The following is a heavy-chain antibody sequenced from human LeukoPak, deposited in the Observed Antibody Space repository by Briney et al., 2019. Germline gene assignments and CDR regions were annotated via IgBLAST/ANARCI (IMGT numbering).Heavy chain of an antibody. CDR3: AELGITMIGGV. CDR2: ISNSGNTI. D-gene: IGHD3-10*02. Sequence: MTGGSLRLSCAASGFTFSDYYMSWIRQTPGKGLEWVSYISNSGNTIYYADSVKGRFTISRDNAKNSLYLQMNSLRAEDTAVYYCAELGITMIGGVWGKGTTVTISS. V-gene: IGHV3-11*04. J-gene: IGHJ6*04. CDR1: GFTFSDYY.